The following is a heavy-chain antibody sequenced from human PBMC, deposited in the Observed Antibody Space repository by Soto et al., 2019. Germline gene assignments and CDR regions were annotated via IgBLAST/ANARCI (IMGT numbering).Heavy chain of an antibody. D-gene: IGHD3-10*01. J-gene: IGHJ6*02. Sequence: QVQLQESGPGLVKSSQTLSLTCTVSGGSISSDGNYWSWIRQHPGKGLEWIGYIYYSGSTYYNPSLKSRVTISVDTSKNQFSLQLNSVTAADTDVYYCARARMVRGIIYYYGMDVWGQGTTVTVSS. CDR2: IYYSGST. V-gene: IGHV4-31*03. CDR1: GGSISSDGNY. CDR3: ARARMVRGIIYYYGMDV.